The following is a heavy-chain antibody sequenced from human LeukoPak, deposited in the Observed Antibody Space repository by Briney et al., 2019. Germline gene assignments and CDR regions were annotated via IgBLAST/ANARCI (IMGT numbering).Heavy chain of an antibody. D-gene: IGHD1-1*01. CDR2: IWYDGSNK. CDR1: RFTFSSYG. CDR3: AKEARGPTNYYFDY. V-gene: IGHV3-33*06. Sequence: PGGSLRLSCAASRFTFSSYGMHWVRQAPGKGLEWVAVIWYDGSNKYYADSVKGRFTISRDNSKNTLYLQMNSLRAEDTAVYYCAKEARGPTNYYFDYWGQGTLVTVSS. J-gene: IGHJ4*02.